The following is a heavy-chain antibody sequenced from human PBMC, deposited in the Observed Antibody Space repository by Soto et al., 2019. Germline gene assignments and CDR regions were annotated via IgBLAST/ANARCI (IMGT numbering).Heavy chain of an antibody. V-gene: IGHV3-23*01. CDR3: AKKSGALTP. CDR2: IDGSGGTT. J-gene: IGHJ5*02. Sequence: RLTGAASRCLYSSAGITCIRKTPGKGLDWVSTIDGSGGTTFYADSVKGRFTISRDNSMNTVYLQMNSLRADDTALYYCAKKSGALTPWGQGAPVPVSS. CDR1: RCLYSSAG. D-gene: IGHD3-10*01.